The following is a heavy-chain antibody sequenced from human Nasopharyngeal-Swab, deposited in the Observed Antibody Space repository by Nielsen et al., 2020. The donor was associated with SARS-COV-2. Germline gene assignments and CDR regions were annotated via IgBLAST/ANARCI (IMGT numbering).Heavy chain of an antibody. V-gene: IGHV5-51*01. CDR1: GYLFTSYQ. Sequence: GESLKISCTGSGYLFTSYQIGWVRQVPGKSLEWMGIIYPADSDTRYSPSFQGRVTMSADKSSRTAYLQWTGLKASDTAMYFCARERRGYFFNGFDLWGQGTLVTVSS. J-gene: IGHJ3*01. CDR3: ARERRGYFFNGFDL. CDR2: IYPADSDT. D-gene: IGHD3-22*01.